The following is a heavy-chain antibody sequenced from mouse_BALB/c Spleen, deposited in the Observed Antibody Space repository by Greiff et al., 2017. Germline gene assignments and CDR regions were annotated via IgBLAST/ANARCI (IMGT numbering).Heavy chain of an antibody. D-gene: IGHD2-1*01. Sequence: EVHLVESGGDLVKPGGSLKLSCAASGFTFSSYGMSWVRQTPDKRLEWVATISSGGSYTYYPDSVKGRFTISRDNAKNTLYLQMSSLKSEDTAVYYCARHYGNYETWFAYWGQGTLVTVSA. V-gene: IGHV5-6*01. CDR3: ARHYGNYETWFAY. J-gene: IGHJ3*01. CDR2: ISSGGSYT. CDR1: GFTFSSYG.